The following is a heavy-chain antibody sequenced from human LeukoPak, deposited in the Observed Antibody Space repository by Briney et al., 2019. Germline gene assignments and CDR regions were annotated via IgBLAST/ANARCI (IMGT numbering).Heavy chain of an antibody. CDR3: ARDDLLRN. V-gene: IGHV4-59*01. Sequence: SETLSLTCTVSGGSISSYYWSWIRQPPGKGLEWIGYIYYSGSTNYNPSLKSRVTISVDTSKNQFSLKLSSVTAADTAVYYCARDDLLRNWGQGTLVTVSS. CDR1: GGSISSYY. J-gene: IGHJ4*02. CDR2: IYYSGST.